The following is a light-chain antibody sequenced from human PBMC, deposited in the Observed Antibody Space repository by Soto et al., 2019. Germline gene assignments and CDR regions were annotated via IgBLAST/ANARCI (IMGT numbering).Light chain of an antibody. J-gene: IGLJ1*01. V-gene: IGLV2-14*01. Sequence: QSALTQPASVSGSPGQSITISCTGTSSDVGGYNYVSWYQQHPGKAPKLIIYEVSNRPSGVSNRFSGSKSGNTASLTISGHHAEDEADYYCNSYTSKSTGVFGTGTKVTVL. CDR1: SSDVGGYNY. CDR3: NSYTSKSTGV. CDR2: EVS.